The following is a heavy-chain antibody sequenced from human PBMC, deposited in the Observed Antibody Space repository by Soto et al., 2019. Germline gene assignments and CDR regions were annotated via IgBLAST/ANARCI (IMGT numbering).Heavy chain of an antibody. J-gene: IGHJ6*03. CDR3: ARDSSGSGSYYNEDYYYYYMDV. D-gene: IGHD3-10*01. V-gene: IGHV3-64*01. CDR2: ISSNGGST. Sequence: GGSLRLSCAASGFTFSSYAMHWVRQAPGKGLEYVSAISSNGGSTYYANSVKGRFTISRDNSKNTLYLQMGSLRAEDMAVYYCARDSSGSGSYYNEDYYYYYMDVWGKGTTVTVPS. CDR1: GFTFSSYA.